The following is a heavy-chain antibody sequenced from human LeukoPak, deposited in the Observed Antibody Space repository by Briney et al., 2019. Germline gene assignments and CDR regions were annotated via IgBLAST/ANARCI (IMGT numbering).Heavy chain of an antibody. CDR3: ARDKVWSFDN. D-gene: IGHD2-8*02. V-gene: IGHV3-21*05. Sequence: GGSLRLSCAASGFTFSSYSMSWVRQAEGKGLESVAYITSTSSDITYPDSVKGRFTISRDNAKNSLYLQMNSLRDEDTAVYYCARDKVWSFDNWGQGILVTVSS. CDR2: ITSTSSDI. CDR1: GFTFSSYS. J-gene: IGHJ4*02.